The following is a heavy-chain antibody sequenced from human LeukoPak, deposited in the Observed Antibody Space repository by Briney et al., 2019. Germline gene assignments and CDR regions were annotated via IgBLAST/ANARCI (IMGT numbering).Heavy chain of an antibody. Sequence: GASVKVSCKASGYTFTGYYMHWVRQAPGLGLEWMGWINPNSGGTNYAQKFQGRVTMTRDTSISTAYMELSRLRSDDTAVYYCARDFTTDYGDNGWGQGTLVTVSS. V-gene: IGHV1-2*02. D-gene: IGHD4-17*01. CDR1: GYTFTGYY. CDR3: ARDFTTDYGDNG. J-gene: IGHJ4*02. CDR2: INPNSGGT.